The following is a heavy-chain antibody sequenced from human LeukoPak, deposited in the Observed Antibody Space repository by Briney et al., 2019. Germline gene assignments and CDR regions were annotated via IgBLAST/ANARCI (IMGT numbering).Heavy chain of an antibody. CDR2: IRSKAYGGTT. CDR1: GFTFGGYA. D-gene: IGHD2/OR15-2a*01. CDR3: TRDQEGEYPNSYFDY. V-gene: IGHV3-49*04. J-gene: IGHJ4*02. Sequence: GRSLRLSCTASGFTFGGYAMSWVRQAPGKGLEWVGFIRSKAYGGTTEYAASVKGRFTISRDDSKSIAYLQMNSLKTEDTAVYYCTRDQEGEYPNSYFDYWGQGTLVTVSS.